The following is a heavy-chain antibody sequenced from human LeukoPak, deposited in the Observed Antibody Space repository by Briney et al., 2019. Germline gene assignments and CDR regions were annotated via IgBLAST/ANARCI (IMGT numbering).Heavy chain of an antibody. J-gene: IGHJ3*02. CDR3: ARALADAFDI. CDR1: GDSVSSNSAA. D-gene: IGHD6-13*01. Sequence: SRTLSLTCAISGDSVSSNSAAWNWIRKSPSRGLEWLGRTYYRSKWYDDYAVSVKSRITINPDTSKNQFSLQLNSVTPEDTAVYYCARALADAFDIWGQGTMVTVSS. CDR2: TYYRSKWYD. V-gene: IGHV6-1*01.